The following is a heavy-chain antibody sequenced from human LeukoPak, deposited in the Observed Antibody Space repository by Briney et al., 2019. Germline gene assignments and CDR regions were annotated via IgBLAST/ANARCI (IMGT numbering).Heavy chain of an antibody. Sequence: GASVKVSCKASGYTFTSYDINWVRQATGQGLEWMGWMNPNSGNTGYAQKFQGRVTITRNTSISTAHMELSSLRSEDTAVYYCARVTEYYDFWSGYYTEHFDYWGQGTLVTVSS. CDR3: ARVTEYYDFWSGYYTEHFDY. CDR1: GYTFTSYD. V-gene: IGHV1-8*03. D-gene: IGHD3-3*01. J-gene: IGHJ4*02. CDR2: MNPNSGNT.